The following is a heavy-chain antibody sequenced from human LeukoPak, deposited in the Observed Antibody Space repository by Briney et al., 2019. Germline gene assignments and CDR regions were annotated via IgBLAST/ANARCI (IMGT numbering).Heavy chain of an antibody. D-gene: IGHD4-17*01. CDR2: ISDTGGST. Sequence: PGGSLRLSCAASGITFSSYAMSWVRQAPGKGLEWVSVISDTGGSTHYTDSVKGRFTISRDNSKNTLYLQMNSLRAEDTAVYYCARDPDYGDPEWGQGTLVTVSS. V-gene: IGHV3-23*01. J-gene: IGHJ4*02. CDR3: ARDPDYGDPE. CDR1: GITFSSYA.